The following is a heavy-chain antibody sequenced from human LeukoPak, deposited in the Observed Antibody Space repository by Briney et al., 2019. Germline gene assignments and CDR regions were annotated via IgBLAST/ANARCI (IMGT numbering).Heavy chain of an antibody. J-gene: IGHJ4*02. CDR1: GGTLGTPA. CDR3: ARDIPPFYSSGRVGFRDS. Sequence: SVKVSCKAFGGTLGTPAISWVRQASGQGLEWMGGIFPSVGAANYAQKFQGRVTITADGSTNTVYMELRSLRPEDTAIYYCARDIPPFYSSGRVGFRDSWGQGTLVTVSS. CDR2: IFPSVGAA. V-gene: IGHV1-69*13. D-gene: IGHD3-22*01.